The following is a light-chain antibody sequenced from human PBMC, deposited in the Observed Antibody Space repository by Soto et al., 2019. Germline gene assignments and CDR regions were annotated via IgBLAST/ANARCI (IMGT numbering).Light chain of an antibody. Sequence: QSALTQPASVSGSPGQSITISCTGTSSDIGGYNYVSWYQQHPGKAPKLMIYEVSNRPSGVSNRFSGSKSGNTASLTISGLQADDEADYYCSSYTDRQSYLFGTGTKVTVL. J-gene: IGLJ1*01. CDR1: SSDIGGYNY. V-gene: IGLV2-14*01. CDR3: SSYTDRQSYL. CDR2: EVS.